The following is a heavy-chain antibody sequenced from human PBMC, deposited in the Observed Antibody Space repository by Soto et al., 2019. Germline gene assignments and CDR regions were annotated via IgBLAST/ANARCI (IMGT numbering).Heavy chain of an antibody. CDR3: VRRWG. D-gene: IGHD1-26*01. Sequence: EVQLVESGGGLVQPGGSLRLSCAASEFTVSNNYMSLVHQAPGNGLQWVSLIYSDGSTVYADSVKGRFTISIANTKNPLYLEIHSLRVEDTAMYYCVRRWGWGQGTLITVSS. CDR2: IYSDGST. CDR1: EFTVSNNY. J-gene: IGHJ3*01. V-gene: IGHV3-66*01.